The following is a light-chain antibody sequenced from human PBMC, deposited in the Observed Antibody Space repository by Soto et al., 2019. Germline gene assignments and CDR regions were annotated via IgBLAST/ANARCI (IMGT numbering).Light chain of an antibody. Sequence: SYELTQPPSVSVAPGQTATITCGGDNIVSRSVHWYQQKPGQAPVLVVHDDADRPSGIPERFSGSNSGNTATLTISRAEVADEADYYCQLWDNISDHVVFGGGTKLTVL. V-gene: IGLV3-21*02. CDR3: QLWDNISDHVV. J-gene: IGLJ2*01. CDR2: DDA. CDR1: NIVSRS.